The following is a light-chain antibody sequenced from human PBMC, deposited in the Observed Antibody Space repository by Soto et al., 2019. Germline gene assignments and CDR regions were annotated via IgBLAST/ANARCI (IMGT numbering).Light chain of an antibody. CDR2: GAS. V-gene: IGKV3-15*01. J-gene: IGKJ2*01. CDR1: QSVSSN. Sequence: EIVMTQSPATLSVSPGERATLSCRASQSVSSNLAWYQQKPDQAPRLLIYGASTRATGIPSRFSGSGSGTEFTLTISSLHSEDFAVYYCQQYNNWPLYTFGQGTKMEIK. CDR3: QQYNNWPLYT.